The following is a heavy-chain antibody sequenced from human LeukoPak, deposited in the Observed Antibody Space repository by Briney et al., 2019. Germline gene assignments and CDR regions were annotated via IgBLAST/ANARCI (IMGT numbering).Heavy chain of an antibody. CDR2: IYYSGST. D-gene: IGHD2-15*01. CDR3: AREPVVAARVWFDP. Sequence: TSETLSLTCTVSGGSISSYYWSWIRQPPGKGLEWIGYIYYSGSTNYNPSLKSRVTISVDTSKNQFSLKLSSVTAADTAVYYCAREPVVAARVWFDPWGQGTLVTVSS. V-gene: IGHV4-59*01. J-gene: IGHJ5*02. CDR1: GGSISSYY.